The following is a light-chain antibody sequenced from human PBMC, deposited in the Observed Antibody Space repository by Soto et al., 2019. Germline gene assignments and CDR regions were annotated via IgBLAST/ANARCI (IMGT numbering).Light chain of an antibody. Sequence: DFQMTQSPSSLSASVGDRVTITCRASQGITNYLAWYQQKPGKVPKLLIYGASTLQSGVPSRFSGSGSGTDFTLTISSLQPEDVATYYCQKYNNAPRMFGQGTKVEIK. CDR1: QGITNY. V-gene: IGKV1-27*01. J-gene: IGKJ1*01. CDR3: QKYNNAPRM. CDR2: GAS.